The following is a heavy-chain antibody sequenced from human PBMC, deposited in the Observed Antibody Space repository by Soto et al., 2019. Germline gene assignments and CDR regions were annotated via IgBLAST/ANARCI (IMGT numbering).Heavy chain of an antibody. V-gene: IGHV3-21*01. CDR1: GFTFSDYT. J-gene: IGHJ6*03. CDR2: ISSSSASI. CDR3: ARDYYMDV. Sequence: VQLVESGGGLVEPGGSLRLSCAASGFTFSDYTMNWFRQAPGKGLEWVSSISSSSASIYYADSVKGRFTISRDNAKNSLSLQMNSLRAEDTAVYYCARDYYMDVWGKGTTVTVSS.